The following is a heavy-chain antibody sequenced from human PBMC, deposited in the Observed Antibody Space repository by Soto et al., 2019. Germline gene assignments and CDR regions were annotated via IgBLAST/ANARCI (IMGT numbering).Heavy chain of an antibody. J-gene: IGHJ4*02. D-gene: IGHD3-22*01. CDR2: IKSKTDGETV. V-gene: IGHV3-15*01. CDR3: ATQQFFDASGFSFDQ. Sequence: VGSLRLSCVVSGISFTTAWMNWVRQAPGKGLEWVGRIKSKTDGETVDYAAPVRGRFIISRDDSKNTVYLSVSGLKTEDTAIYYCATQQFFDASGFSFDQWGQGNLVTVSS. CDR1: GISFTTAW.